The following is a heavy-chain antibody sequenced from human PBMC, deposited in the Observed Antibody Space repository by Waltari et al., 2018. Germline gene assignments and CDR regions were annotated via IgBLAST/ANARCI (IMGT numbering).Heavy chain of an antibody. J-gene: IGHJ5*01. V-gene: IGHV7-4-1*02. CDR2: INTNTRNP. Sequence: QVQLVQSGSELKNPGASVKISCRTSGYIFSDHGMHSVRQAPTQGLQWMGWINTNTRNPTYAQDFTGRFVFSLDKSVDTAYLEISSLQSEDTAIYFCARDPKYCSGGTCKAWFDSWGQGTLVSVSS. CDR1: GYIFSDHG. CDR3: ARDPKYCSGGTCKAWFDS. D-gene: IGHD2-15*01.